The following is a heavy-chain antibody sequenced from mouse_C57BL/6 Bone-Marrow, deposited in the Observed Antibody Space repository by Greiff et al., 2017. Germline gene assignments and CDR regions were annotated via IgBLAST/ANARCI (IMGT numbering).Heavy chain of an antibody. J-gene: IGHJ1*03. CDR3: ARPYYSNYWYFDV. V-gene: IGHV1-55*01. CDR2: IYPGSGST. CDR1: GYTFTSYW. D-gene: IGHD2-5*01. Sequence: QVQLQQPGAELVKPGASVKMSCKASGYTFTSYWITWVKQRPGQGLEWIGDIYPGSGSTNYNEKFQSKATLPVDTSSSTAYMQLSSLTSEDSAVYYCARPYYSNYWYFDVWGTGTTVTVSS.